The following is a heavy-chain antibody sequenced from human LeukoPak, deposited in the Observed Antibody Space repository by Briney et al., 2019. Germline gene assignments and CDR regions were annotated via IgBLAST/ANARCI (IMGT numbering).Heavy chain of an antibody. Sequence: SQTLSLTCTVSGGSISSGDYYWSWIRQPPGKGLEWIGYIYYSGSTYYNPSLKSRVTISVDTSKNQFSLKLSSVTAADTAVYYCARVGQLPPIDWLDPWGQGTLVTVSS. CDR2: IYYSGST. V-gene: IGHV4-30-4*01. J-gene: IGHJ5*02. D-gene: IGHD2-2*01. CDR1: GGSISSGDYY. CDR3: ARVGQLPPIDWLDP.